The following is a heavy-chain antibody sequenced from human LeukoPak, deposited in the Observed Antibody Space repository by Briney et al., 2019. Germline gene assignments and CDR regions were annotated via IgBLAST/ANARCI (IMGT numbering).Heavy chain of an antibody. J-gene: IGHJ4*02. CDR1: GFTFDDYA. Sequence: GGSLRLSCAASGFTFDDYAMHWVRQAPGKGLEWVSGISWNSGSIGYADSVKGRFTISRDNAKNSLYLQTNSLRAEDTALYYCAKMIGYYDILTGYFDYWGQGTLVTVSS. CDR2: ISWNSGSI. D-gene: IGHD3-9*01. CDR3: AKMIGYYDILTGYFDY. V-gene: IGHV3-9*01.